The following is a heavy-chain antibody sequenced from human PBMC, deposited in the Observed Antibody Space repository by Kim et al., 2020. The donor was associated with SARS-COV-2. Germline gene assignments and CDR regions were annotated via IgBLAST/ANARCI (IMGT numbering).Heavy chain of an antibody. CDR1: GFTFSSYA. CDR3: AKSHGVAGRKALYFDY. CDR2: ISGSGGST. J-gene: IGHJ4*02. V-gene: IGHV3-23*01. Sequence: GGSLRLSCAASGFTFSSYAMSWVRQAPGKGLEWVSAISGSGGSTYYADSVKGRFTISRDNSKNTLYLQMNSLRAEDTAVYYCAKSHGVAGRKALYFDYWGQGTLVTVSS. D-gene: IGHD6-19*01.